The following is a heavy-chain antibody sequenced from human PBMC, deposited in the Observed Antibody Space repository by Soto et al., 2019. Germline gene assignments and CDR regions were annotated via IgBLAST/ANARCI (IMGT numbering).Heavy chain of an antibody. CDR2: ISVYNGNT. CDR1: GYTFTSYG. CDR3: AIVYSRFYSTSETDY. V-gene: IGHV1-18*01. J-gene: IGHJ4*02. D-gene: IGHD2-15*01. Sequence: ASVKVSCKASGYTFTSYGIAWVRQAPGQELEWMGWISVYNGNTDYAQRFQGRVTMTTDASTSTAYMDLRSLRNDDTAIYYCAIVYSRFYSTSETDYWGQGTLVTVSS.